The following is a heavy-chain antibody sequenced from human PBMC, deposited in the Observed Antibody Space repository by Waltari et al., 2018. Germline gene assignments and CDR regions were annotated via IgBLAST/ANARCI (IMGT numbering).Heavy chain of an antibody. CDR1: GFTFSSYG. V-gene: IGHV3-30*18. CDR2: ISYDGSNK. D-gene: IGHD3-16*01. Sequence: QVQLVESGGGVVQPGRSLRLSCAASGFTFSSYGMHWVRQAPGKGLEWVAVISYDGSNKYYADSVKGRFTISRDNSKNTLYLQMNSLRAEDTAVYYCAKDPHVTGDYWGQGTLVTVSS. J-gene: IGHJ4*02. CDR3: AKDPHVTGDY.